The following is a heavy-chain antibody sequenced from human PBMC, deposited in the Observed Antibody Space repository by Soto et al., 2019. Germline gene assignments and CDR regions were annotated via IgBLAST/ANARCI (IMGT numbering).Heavy chain of an antibody. Sequence: QVQLVQSGAEVKKPGSSVKVSCKVSGGTFSTYIISWVRHAPGHGLEWMGGIIPLFGAANYVQKFQGRDTITADKSTSTAYMELSSLRSEDTAIFYCAREDSSGYRFDYWGQGTLVTVS. CDR2: IIPLFGAA. J-gene: IGHJ4*02. CDR1: GGTFSTYI. CDR3: AREDSSGYRFDY. V-gene: IGHV1-69*06. D-gene: IGHD3-22*01.